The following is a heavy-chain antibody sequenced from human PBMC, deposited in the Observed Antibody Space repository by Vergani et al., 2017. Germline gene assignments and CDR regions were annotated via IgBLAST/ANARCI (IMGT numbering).Heavy chain of an antibody. D-gene: IGHD3-10*01. V-gene: IGHV4-61*02. J-gene: IGHJ4*02. CDR1: GGSISSGSYY. CDR2: IYTSGRT. CDR3: ARGGYGSRSYPDTPSYYFDY. Sequence: QVQLQESGPGLVKPSQTLSLTCTVSGGSISSGSYYWSWIRQPAGKGLEWIGRIYTSGRTNYNPSLKSRVTISVDTSKNQFSLKLSSVTAADTAVYYCARGGYGSRSYPDTPSYYFDYWGQGTLVTVSS.